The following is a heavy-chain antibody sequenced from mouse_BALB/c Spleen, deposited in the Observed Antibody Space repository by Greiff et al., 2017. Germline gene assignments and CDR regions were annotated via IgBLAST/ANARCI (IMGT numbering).Heavy chain of an antibody. V-gene: IGHV2-9*02. CDR1: GFSLTSYG. D-gene: IGHD2-10*02. Sequence: VKLMESGPGLVAPSQSLSITCTVSGFSLTSYGVHWVRQPPGKGLEWLGVIWAGGSTNYNSALMSRLSISKDNSKSQVFLKMNSLQTDDTAMYYCARDKYGNYYAMDYWGQGTSVTVSS. J-gene: IGHJ4*01. CDR3: ARDKYGNYYAMDY. CDR2: IWAGGST.